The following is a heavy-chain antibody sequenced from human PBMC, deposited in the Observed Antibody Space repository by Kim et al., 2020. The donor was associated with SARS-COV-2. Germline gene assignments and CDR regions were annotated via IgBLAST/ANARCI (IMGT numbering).Heavy chain of an antibody. V-gene: IGHV3-33*05. J-gene: IGHJ4*02. D-gene: IGHD3-9*01. CDR3: ARDSVYYDILTGYYTRGYFDY. CDR2: ISYDGSNK. Sequence: GGSLRLSCAASGFTFSSYGMHWVRQAPGKGLEWVAVISYDGSNKYYADSVKGRFTISRDNSKNTLYLQMNSLRAEDTAVYYCARDSVYYDILTGYYTRGYFDYWGQGTLVTVSS. CDR1: GFTFSSYG.